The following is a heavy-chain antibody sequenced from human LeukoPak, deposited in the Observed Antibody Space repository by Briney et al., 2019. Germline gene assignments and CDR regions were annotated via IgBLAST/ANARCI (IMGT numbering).Heavy chain of an antibody. J-gene: IGHJ6*04. Sequence: GVSLRLSCAASGFTFSSYEMNWVRQAPGKGLEWVSYISSSGSTIYYADSVKGRFTISRDNAKNSLYLQMNSLRAEDTAVYYCAELGITMIGGVWGKGTTVTVSS. CDR3: AELGITMIGGV. CDR1: GFTFSSYE. D-gene: IGHD3-10*02. CDR2: ISSSGSTI. V-gene: IGHV3-48*03.